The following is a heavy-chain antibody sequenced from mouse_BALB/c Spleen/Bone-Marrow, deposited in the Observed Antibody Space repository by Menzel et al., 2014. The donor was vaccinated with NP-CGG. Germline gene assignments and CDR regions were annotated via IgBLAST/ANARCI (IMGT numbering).Heavy chain of an antibody. CDR2: IRNKANGYTT. CDR1: GFTFTDYY. J-gene: IGHJ2*01. D-gene: IGHD6-2*01. Sequence: EVKVVESGGGLVQPGGSLRLSCTTSGFTFTDYYMNWVRQPPGKALEWLGFIRNKANGYTTEYSASVRGRFTISRDNSQSILYLQMNTLRAEDSATYYCARDRGGLPFDYWGQGTTLTVSS. V-gene: IGHV7-3*02. CDR3: ARDRGGLPFDY.